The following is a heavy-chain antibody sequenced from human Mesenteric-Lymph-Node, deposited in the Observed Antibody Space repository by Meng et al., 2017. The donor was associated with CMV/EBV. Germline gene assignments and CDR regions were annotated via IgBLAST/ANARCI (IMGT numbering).Heavy chain of an antibody. D-gene: IGHD3-3*01. CDR1: GGTFSSYT. CDR2: IIPILGIP. J-gene: IGHJ4*02. V-gene: IGHV1-69*04. CDR3: ARDAGGPIFGVVMKPFDY. Sequence: SVKVSCKASGGTFSSYTINWVRQAPGQGLEWMGRIIPILGIPNYAQKFQGRVTITADKSTSTSYMELSSLRSEDTAVYYCARDAGGPIFGVVMKPFDYWGQGTLVTVSS.